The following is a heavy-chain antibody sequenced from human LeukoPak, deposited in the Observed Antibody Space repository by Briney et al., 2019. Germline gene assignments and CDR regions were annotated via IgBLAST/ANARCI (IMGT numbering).Heavy chain of an antibody. CDR3: ASNPQLAANWFDP. V-gene: IGHV4-61*02. D-gene: IGHD6-25*01. Sequence: SQTLSLTCTVSGGSISSGSYYWNWIRQPAGKGLEWIGRIYTSGGTKYNPSLKSRITISVDKSKNQFSLKLSSVTAADTAVYYCASNPQLAANWFDPWGQGTLVTVSS. CDR2: IYTSGGT. J-gene: IGHJ5*02. CDR1: GGSISSGSYY.